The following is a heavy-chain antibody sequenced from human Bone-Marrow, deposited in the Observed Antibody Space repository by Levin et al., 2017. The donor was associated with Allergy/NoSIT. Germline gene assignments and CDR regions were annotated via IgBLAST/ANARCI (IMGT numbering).Heavy chain of an antibody. Sequence: PGGSLRLSCAASGFTFNNARMGWVRQAPGKGLEWVGRIKTKTDGATTDYAAPVNGRFTISRDDAEDTVYLQMNSLKIEDTAVYFCTTATWPDIYWGQGTLVTVSP. J-gene: IGHJ4*02. V-gene: IGHV3-15*01. D-gene: IGHD5-12*01. CDR1: GFTFNNAR. CDR3: TTATWPDIY. CDR2: IKTKTDGATT.